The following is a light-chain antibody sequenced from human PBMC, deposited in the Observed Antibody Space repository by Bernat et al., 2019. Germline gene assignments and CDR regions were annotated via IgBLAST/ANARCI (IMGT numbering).Light chain of an antibody. CDR2: SNN. CDR3: AAWDDSLTGRV. CDR1: SSNIGSNY. Sequence: VVPQPPSASGTPGQRVTISCSGSSSNIGSNYVYWYQQVPGTAPKLLIYSNNQRPSGVPDRFSGSKSGTSASLAISGLRSEDEADYYCAAWDDSLTGRVFGGGTKLTVL. J-gene: IGLJ3*02. V-gene: IGLV1-47*02.